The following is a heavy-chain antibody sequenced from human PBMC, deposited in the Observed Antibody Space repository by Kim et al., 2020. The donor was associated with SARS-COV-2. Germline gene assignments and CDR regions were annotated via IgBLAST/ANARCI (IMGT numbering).Heavy chain of an antibody. Sequence: NPALKRGVTIAVDKSKNQYSLKLSSVTAADTAVYYCASRYCSGGSCGWFDPWGQGTLVTVSS. CDR3: ASRYCSGGSCGWFDP. J-gene: IGHJ5*02. D-gene: IGHD2-15*01. V-gene: IGHV4-4*02.